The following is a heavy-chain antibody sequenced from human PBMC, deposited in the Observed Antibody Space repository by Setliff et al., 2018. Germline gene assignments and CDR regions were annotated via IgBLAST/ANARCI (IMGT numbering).Heavy chain of an antibody. CDR1: GGSFSTYA. D-gene: IGHD1-26*01. CDR2: IIPIFGTT. J-gene: IGHJ4*02. CDR3: ATDLIVSARYSGSYYVDY. V-gene: IGHV1-69*06. Sequence: SVKVSCKASGGSFSTYAISWARQAPGQGLEWMGVIIPIFGTTNNAQKFQGRVTITADTSTDTAYMELSSLRSEDTAVYYCATDLIVSARYSGSYYVDYWGQGTLVTVSS.